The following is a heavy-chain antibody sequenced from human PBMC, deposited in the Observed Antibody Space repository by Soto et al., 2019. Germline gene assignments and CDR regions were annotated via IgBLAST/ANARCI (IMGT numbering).Heavy chain of an antibody. CDR3: TRGGYGDY. D-gene: IGHD1-1*01. Sequence: QVHLVQSGAEVKKPGASVKVSCKASGYTFTSYGITWVRQAPGQGLEWMGWISAHNGNTDYAQKIQGRVIVTRDTSTSTAYMELRSQISDDTAVYYCTRGGYGDYWGQGALVNVSS. V-gene: IGHV1-18*01. CDR2: ISAHNGNT. CDR1: GYTFTSYG. J-gene: IGHJ4*02.